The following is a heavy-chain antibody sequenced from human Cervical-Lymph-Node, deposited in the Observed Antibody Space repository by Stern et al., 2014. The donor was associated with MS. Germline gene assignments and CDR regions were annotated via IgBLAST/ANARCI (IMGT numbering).Heavy chain of an antibody. CDR1: GGSISSGGYY. Sequence: VQLQESGPGLVKPSQTLSRTCTVSGGSISSGGYYWSWIRQHPGKGLEWIGYIYYSGSTYYNPSLKSRVTISVDTSKNQFSLKLSSVTAADTAVYYCARDQGSGYLLGAFDIWGQGTMVTVSS. CDR3: ARDQGSGYLLGAFDI. J-gene: IGHJ3*02. D-gene: IGHD3-22*01. V-gene: IGHV4-31*03. CDR2: IYYSGST.